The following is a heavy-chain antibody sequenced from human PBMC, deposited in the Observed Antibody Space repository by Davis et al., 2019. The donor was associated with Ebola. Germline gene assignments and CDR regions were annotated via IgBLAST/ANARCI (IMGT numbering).Heavy chain of an antibody. V-gene: IGHV1-69*13. Sequence: SVKVSCKASGGTFSSYAISWVRQAPGQGLEWMGGIIPIFGTANYAQKFQGRVTITADESTSTAYMDLSSLRSEDTAVYYCARVSDTVTTFDIWGQGTMVTVSS. CDR1: GGTFSSYA. D-gene: IGHD4-17*01. J-gene: IGHJ3*02. CDR2: IIPIFGTA. CDR3: ARVSDTVTTFDI.